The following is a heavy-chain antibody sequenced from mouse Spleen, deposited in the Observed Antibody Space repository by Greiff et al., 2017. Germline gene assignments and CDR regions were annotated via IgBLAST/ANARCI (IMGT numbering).Heavy chain of an antibody. CDR3: SVYYGNYGAMDY. J-gene: IGHJ4*01. D-gene: IGHD2-1*01. CDR2: IYPGRGIT. CDR1: GYTFTSYW. Sequence: QVQLQQSGAELVKPGASVKMSCKASGYTFTSYWINWVKQRPGQGLEWIGDIYPGRGITNYNEKFKSKATLTLDTSSSTAYMQLSSLTSEDSAVYYCSVYYGNYGAMDYWGQGTSVTVSS. V-gene: IGHV1-55*01.